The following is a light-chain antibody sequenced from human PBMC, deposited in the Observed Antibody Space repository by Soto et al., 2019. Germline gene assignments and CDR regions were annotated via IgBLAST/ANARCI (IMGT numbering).Light chain of an antibody. V-gene: IGKV3-20*01. CDR3: QQYGSSPYT. J-gene: IGKJ2*01. CDR1: QSVSSSY. Sequence: EIVLTQSPGTPSFSPGGKATPSCRARQSVSSSYLAWYQQKPGQAPRLLIYGASSRATCIPDRFSGSGSGTDFTLTISRLEPEDFAVYYCQQYGSSPYTFGQGTKLEIK. CDR2: GAS.